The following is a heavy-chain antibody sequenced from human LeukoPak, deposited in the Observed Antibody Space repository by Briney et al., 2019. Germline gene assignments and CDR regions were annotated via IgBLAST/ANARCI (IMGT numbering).Heavy chain of an antibody. V-gene: IGHV4-34*01. J-gene: IGHJ4*02. Sequence: GGAIGGYHGSWIRHPPGKGLEWVGEIHYTGATSYNPSLKSRATISIETSKNQVSLRLSSVTAADTAVYYCTRGNILSGYCFDFWGQGALVTVSS. D-gene: IGHD3-9*01. CDR2: IHYTGAT. CDR1: GGAIGGYH. CDR3: TRGNILSGYCFDF.